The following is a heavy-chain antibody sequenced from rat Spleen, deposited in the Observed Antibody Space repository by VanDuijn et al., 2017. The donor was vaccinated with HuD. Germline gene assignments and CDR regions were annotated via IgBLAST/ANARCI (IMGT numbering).Heavy chain of an antibody. CDR1: GFTFRDYY. Sequence: EVQLVESDGGLVQPGRSLKLSCAASGFTFRDYYMAWVRQAPTKGLEWVATISHDGSNTYYRDSVKGRFTVSRDNAKSTLYLQMDSLRSEDTATYYCARQGYLRDWYFDFWGPGTMVTVSS. CDR3: ARQGYLRDWYFDF. J-gene: IGHJ1*01. V-gene: IGHV5-29*01. D-gene: IGHD2-7*01. CDR2: ISHDGSNT.